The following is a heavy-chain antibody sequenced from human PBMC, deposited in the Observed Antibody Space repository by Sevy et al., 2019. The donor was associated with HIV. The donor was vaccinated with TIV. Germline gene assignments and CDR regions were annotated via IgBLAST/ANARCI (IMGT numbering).Heavy chain of an antibody. CDR1: GFTFSNYA. Sequence: GESLKISCAASGFTFSNYAMQWVRQAPGKGLEWVSLISYDGSVTYYADSVKGRFTISRDISKNTLYLQMNSLRTEDTAVYYCARGGAVPGFDYWGQGALVTVSS. J-gene: IGHJ4*02. CDR3: ARGGAVPGFDY. D-gene: IGHD6-19*01. V-gene: IGHV3-30*04. CDR2: ISYDGSVT.